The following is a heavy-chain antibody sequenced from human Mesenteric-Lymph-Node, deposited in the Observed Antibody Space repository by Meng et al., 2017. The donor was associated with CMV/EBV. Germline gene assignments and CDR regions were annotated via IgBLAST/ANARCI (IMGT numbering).Heavy chain of an antibody. CDR2: IWYDGSNK. CDR1: GFTFSSYG. J-gene: IGHJ4*02. D-gene: IGHD6-13*01. V-gene: IGHV3-33*01. CDR3: ARDRGAYSSTLDY. Sequence: ASGFTFSSYGMHWVRQAPGKGLEWVAIIWYDGSNKYYAGSVKGRFTSSRDNSKNTLYLQMNSLRAEDTAVYYCARDRGAYSSTLDYWGQGTLVTVSS.